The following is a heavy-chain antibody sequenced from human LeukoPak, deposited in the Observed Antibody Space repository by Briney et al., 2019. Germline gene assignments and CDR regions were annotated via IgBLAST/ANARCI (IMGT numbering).Heavy chain of an antibody. CDR2: ISYSGRT. CDR1: GGSFSGYY. CDR3: ARDRRDMVVPAVMDSPWGYKIRPPHWDFDL. J-gene: IGHJ2*01. D-gene: IGHD2-2*01. V-gene: IGHV4-59*01. Sequence: NTSETLSLTCAVYGGSFSGYYWNWIRQPPGKGLEWIGYISYSGRTNYNPSLKSRVSISVDTSKKQFSLKLSSVTAADTAIYYWARDRRDMVVPAVMDSPWGYKIRPPHWDFDLWGRGTLVTVSS.